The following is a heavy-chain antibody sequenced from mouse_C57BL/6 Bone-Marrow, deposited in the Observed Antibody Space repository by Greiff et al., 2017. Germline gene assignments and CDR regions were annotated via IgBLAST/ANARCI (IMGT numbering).Heavy chain of an antibody. CDR2: ISNGGGST. CDR3: ARLPNYAMDY. J-gene: IGHJ4*01. D-gene: IGHD6-1*01. CDR1: GFTFSDYY. Sequence: EVKLMESGGGLVQPGGSLKLSCAASGFTFSDYYMYWVRQTPEKRLEWVAYISNGGGSTYYPHTVKGRFTISRDNAKNTLYLQMSRLKSEDTAMYYCARLPNYAMDYWGQGTSVTVSS. V-gene: IGHV5-12*01.